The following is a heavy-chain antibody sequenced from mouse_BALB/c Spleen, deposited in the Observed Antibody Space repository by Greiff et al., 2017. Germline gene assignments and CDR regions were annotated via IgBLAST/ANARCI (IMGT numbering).Heavy chain of an antibody. CDR2: IYPGNVNT. Sequence: VQLQQSGPELVKPGASVRISCKASGYTFTSYYIHWVKQRPGQGLEWIGWIYPGNVNTKYNEKFKGKATLTADKSSSTAYMQLSSLTSEDSAVYFCARSMSYDYDVWFAYWGQGTLVTVSA. CDR3: ARSMSYDYDVWFAY. V-gene: IGHV1S56*01. D-gene: IGHD2-4*01. CDR1: GYTFTSYY. J-gene: IGHJ3*01.